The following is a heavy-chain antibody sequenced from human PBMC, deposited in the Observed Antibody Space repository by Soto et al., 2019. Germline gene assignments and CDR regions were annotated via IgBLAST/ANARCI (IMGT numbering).Heavy chain of an antibody. CDR1: GGSISSSSYY. V-gene: IGHV4-61*05. CDR2: IYFAGTT. Sequence: SETLSLTCTVSGGSISSSSYYWSWIRQPPGKGLEWIGYIYFAGTTTYNPSLKSRVTISLDASKNRFSLRLTSVTAADTAVYYCARLGAYFQALDSWGQGTLVTVSS. J-gene: IGHJ4*02. D-gene: IGHD3-16*01. CDR3: ARLGAYFQALDS.